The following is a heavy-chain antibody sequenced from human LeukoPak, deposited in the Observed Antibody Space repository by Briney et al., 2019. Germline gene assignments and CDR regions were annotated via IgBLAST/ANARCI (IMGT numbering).Heavy chain of an antibody. V-gene: IGHV4-31*03. D-gene: IGHD3-10*01. CDR2: IYYSGST. J-gene: IGHJ5*02. Sequence: SETLSLTCTVSGGSISSGGYYWSWIRQHPGKGPEWIGYIYYSGSTYYNPSLKSRVTISVDTSKNQFSLKLSSVTAADTAVYYCARDRNYGSGSPPHNWFDPWGQGTLVTVSS. CDR1: GGSISSGGYY. CDR3: ARDRNYGSGSPPHNWFDP.